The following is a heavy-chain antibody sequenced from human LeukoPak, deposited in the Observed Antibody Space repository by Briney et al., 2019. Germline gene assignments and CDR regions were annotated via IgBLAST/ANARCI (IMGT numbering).Heavy chain of an antibody. CDR2: IDHRGDT. CDR3: ARGATISETGYFDF. D-gene: IGHD5-24*01. CDR1: GGSFSPYY. V-gene: IGHV4-34*01. J-gene: IGHJ4*03. Sequence: PSETLSLTCAVYGGSFSPYYWSWIRQSPGEGLERIAEIDHRGDTNYNPSVKSRVTISIDTSKNQFSLNMRSLSAADTAVYYCARGATISETGYFDFWGQGTLVTVSS.